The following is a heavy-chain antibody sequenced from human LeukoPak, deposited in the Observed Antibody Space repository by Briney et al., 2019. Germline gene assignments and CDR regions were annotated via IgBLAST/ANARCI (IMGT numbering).Heavy chain of an antibody. Sequence: SEPLSLTCSVAGGSISSYYWMWIRQPPGKGLEWIGYIYYSGSTNYNPSLKSRVTISVDTSKNQFSLKLSSVTAADTAVYYCARVVVVTAIYFDYWGQGTLVTVSS. J-gene: IGHJ4*02. D-gene: IGHD2-21*02. CDR2: IYYSGST. CDR3: ARVVVVTAIYFDY. CDR1: GGSISSYY. V-gene: IGHV4-59*01.